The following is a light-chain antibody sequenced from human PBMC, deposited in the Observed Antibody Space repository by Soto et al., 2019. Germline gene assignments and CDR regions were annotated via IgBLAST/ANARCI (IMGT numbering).Light chain of an antibody. V-gene: IGLV1-47*01. CDR1: SSNIGSNY. Sequence: QSVLTQPPSASGTPEQRLTISCSGSSSNIGSNYVFWYQQLPGTAPKVLIYRNNRRPSGVSDRFSGSKIGTSASLAISGLRFEDEADYYCAAWDESLNGLYVFGTGTKVTVL. CDR2: RNN. CDR3: AAWDESLNGLYV. J-gene: IGLJ1*01.